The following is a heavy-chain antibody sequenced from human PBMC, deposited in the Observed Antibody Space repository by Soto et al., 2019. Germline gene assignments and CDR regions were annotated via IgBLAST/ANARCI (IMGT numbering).Heavy chain of an antibody. CDR2: IYESGST. CDR1: GDSISGYY. D-gene: IGHD3-3*01. V-gene: IGHV4-59*01. CDR3: ARSGRSGYNYYYGMDV. J-gene: IGHJ6*02. Sequence: PSETLSLTCTVSGDSISGYYWSWIRQPPGKRLEWIGYIYESGSTNYNPSLKSRVTMSIDRSKNQFSLKLSSVTAADTAVYYCARSGRSGYNYYYGMDVWGQGTTVTVSS.